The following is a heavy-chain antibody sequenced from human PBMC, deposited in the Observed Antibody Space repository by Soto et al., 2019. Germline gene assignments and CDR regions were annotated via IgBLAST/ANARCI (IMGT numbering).Heavy chain of an antibody. J-gene: IGHJ4*02. CDR1: GFTFSSYA. Sequence: QVQLVESGGGVVQPGRSLRLSCAASGFTFSSYAMHWVRQAPGKGLEWVAVISYDGSNKYYADSVKGRFTISRDNSKNTLYLQMNSLRAEDTAVYYCAREGDGEKDYWGQGTLVTVSS. CDR3: AREGDGEKDY. CDR2: ISYDGSNK. D-gene: IGHD4-17*01. V-gene: IGHV3-30-3*01.